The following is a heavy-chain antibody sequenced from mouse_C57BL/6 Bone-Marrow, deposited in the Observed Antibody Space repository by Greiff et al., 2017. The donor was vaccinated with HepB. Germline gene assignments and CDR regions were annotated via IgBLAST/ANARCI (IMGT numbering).Heavy chain of an antibody. CDR2: IDPSDSYT. CDR3: AREGNWAYYFDY. Sequence: VQLQQPGAELVMPGASVKLSCKASGYTFTSYWMHWVKQRPGQGLEWIGEIDPSDSYTNYNQKFKGKSTLTVDKSSSTAYMQLSSLTSEDSAVYYCAREGNWAYYFDYWGQGTTLTVSS. J-gene: IGHJ2*01. D-gene: IGHD4-1*01. V-gene: IGHV1-69*01. CDR1: GYTFTSYW.